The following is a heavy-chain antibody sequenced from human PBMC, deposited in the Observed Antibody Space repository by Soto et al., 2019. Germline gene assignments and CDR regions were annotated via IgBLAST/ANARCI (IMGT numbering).Heavy chain of an antibody. CDR2: IRSKAYGGTT. CDR3: TRDQVDLGYCSSTSRYSAGVPDAFDI. D-gene: IGHD2-2*02. Sequence: PGGSLRLSCTASGFTFGDYAMSWFRQAPGKGLEWVGFIRSKAYGGTTEYAASVKGRFTISRDDSKSIAYLQMNSLKTEDTAVYYCTRDQVDLGYCSSTSRYSAGVPDAFDISGQGTMVTVSS. V-gene: IGHV3-49*03. CDR1: GFTFGDYA. J-gene: IGHJ3*02.